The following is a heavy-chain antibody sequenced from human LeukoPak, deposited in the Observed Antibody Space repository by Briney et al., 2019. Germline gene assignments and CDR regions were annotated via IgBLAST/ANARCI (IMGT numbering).Heavy chain of an antibody. CDR2: INHSGST. J-gene: IGHJ4*02. V-gene: IGHV4-34*01. CDR1: GGSFSGYY. D-gene: IGHD4-11*01. CDR3: ARGFTVTRSPPGY. Sequence: PSETLSLTCAVYGGSFSGYYWSWIRQPPGKGLEWIGEINHSGSTNYNPSLKSRVTISVGTSKNQFSLKLSSVTAADTAVYYCARGFTVTRSPPGYWGQGTLVTVSS.